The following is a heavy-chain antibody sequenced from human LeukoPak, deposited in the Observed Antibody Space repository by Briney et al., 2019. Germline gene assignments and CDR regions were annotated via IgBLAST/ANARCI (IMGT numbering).Heavy chain of an antibody. CDR3: ARGHDGSGSYYKTAALDY. V-gene: IGHV4-4*02. Sequence: SETLSLTCAVSGGSISSSNWWSWVRQPPGKGLEWIGEIYHSGSTNYNPSLKSRVTISVDKSKNQFSLKLSSVTAADTAVYYCARGHDGSGSYYKTAALDYWGQGTLVTVSS. D-gene: IGHD3-10*01. CDR1: GGSISSSNW. CDR2: IYHSGST. J-gene: IGHJ4*02.